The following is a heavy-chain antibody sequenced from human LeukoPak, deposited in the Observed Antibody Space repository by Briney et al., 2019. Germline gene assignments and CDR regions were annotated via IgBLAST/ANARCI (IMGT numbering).Heavy chain of an antibody. J-gene: IGHJ4*02. CDR2: INSPGTTI. Sequence: GGSLRVSCAASGFTFSHYEMNWVRQAPGKGLEWISYINSPGTTIYYADSVKGRFTISRDNAENSLYLQMNNLRAEDTAVYYCAREGRDDFWGQGTLVTVS. CDR1: GFTFSHYE. D-gene: IGHD3-10*01. CDR3: AREGRDDF. V-gene: IGHV3-48*03.